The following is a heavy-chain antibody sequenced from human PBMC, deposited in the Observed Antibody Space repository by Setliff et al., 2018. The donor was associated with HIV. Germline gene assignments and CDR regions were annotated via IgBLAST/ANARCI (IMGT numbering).Heavy chain of an antibody. CDR3: ARRGKTENSYVLNWFDP. Sequence: LSLTCTVSGGSIGSSDYYWGWIRQPPGKGLEWIGSIFYTGRTTYNPSLRSRVTISLDTSKTQFSLSLTSVTAADTAMYYCARRGKTENSYVLNWFDPWGRGILVTVSS. CDR2: IFYTGRT. J-gene: IGHJ5*02. D-gene: IGHD5-18*01. CDR1: GGSIGSSDYY. V-gene: IGHV4-39*07.